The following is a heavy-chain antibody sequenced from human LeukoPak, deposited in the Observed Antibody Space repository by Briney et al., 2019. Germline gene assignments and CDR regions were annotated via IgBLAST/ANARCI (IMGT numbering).Heavy chain of an antibody. CDR2: TWHDGSNK. CDR3: ARDQGEQWLVVGFDY. D-gene: IGHD6-19*01. J-gene: IGHJ4*02. Sequence: GGSLRLSCAASGFTFSSYGMHWVRQAPGKGLEWVAVTWHDGSNKYYADSVKGRFTISRDNSKNTLYLQMNSLRAEDTAVYYCARDQGEQWLVVGFDYWGQGTLVTVSS. V-gene: IGHV3-33*01. CDR1: GFTFSSYG.